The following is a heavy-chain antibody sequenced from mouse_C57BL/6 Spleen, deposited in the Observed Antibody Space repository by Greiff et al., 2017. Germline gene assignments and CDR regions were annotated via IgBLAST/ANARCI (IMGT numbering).Heavy chain of an antibody. CDR3: ARGDYGNPGWFAY. CDR1: GYTFTDYY. CDR2: INPYNGGT. J-gene: IGHJ3*01. Sequence: EVQLQQSGPVLVKPGASVKMSCKASGYTFTDYYMNWVKQSHGKSLEWIGVINPYNGGTSYNQKFKGKATLTVDKSSSTAYMELNSLTSEDSAVYYCARGDYGNPGWFAYWGQGTLVTVSA. D-gene: IGHD2-1*01. V-gene: IGHV1-19*01.